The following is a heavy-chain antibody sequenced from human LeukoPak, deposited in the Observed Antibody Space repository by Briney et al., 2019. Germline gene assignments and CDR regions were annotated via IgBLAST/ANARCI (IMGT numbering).Heavy chain of an antibody. V-gene: IGHV1-2*02. CDR3: ARGTGSSLFDY. Sequence: ASVKVSRKASGYTLNVNYMHWVRQAPGQGLEWMGWMDPNSGGTKFAQNFQGRVTMTRDTSISTAYMELSSLRSDDTAVYYCARGTGSSLFDYWGQGTLVTVSS. CDR2: MDPNSGGT. J-gene: IGHJ4*02. D-gene: IGHD6-13*01. CDR1: GYTLNVNY.